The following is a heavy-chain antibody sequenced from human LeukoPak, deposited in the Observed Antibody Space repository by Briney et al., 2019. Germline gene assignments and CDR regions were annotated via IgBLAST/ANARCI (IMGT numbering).Heavy chain of an antibody. D-gene: IGHD1-1*01. CDR2: TRFDGSIK. V-gene: IGHV3-33*01. Sequence: PGRSLRLSCAVSGFIFSDYGFHWVCQAPGKGLEWVAVTRFDGSIKQYADSVKGRFTISRDDSKNTLYLQMNFLKSEDTAVYYCARWGGTRHYYFDYQGPGTLVTVSS. J-gene: IGHJ4*02. CDR3: ARWGGTRHYYFDY. CDR1: GFIFSDYG.